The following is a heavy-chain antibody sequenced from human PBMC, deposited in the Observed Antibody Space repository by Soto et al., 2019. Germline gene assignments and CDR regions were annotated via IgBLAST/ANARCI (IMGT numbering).Heavy chain of an antibody. D-gene: IGHD2-15*01. J-gene: IGHJ4*02. CDR3: ARVYCSGGSCYGIDY. Sequence: QVQLVQSGAEVKKPGASVKVSCKASGYTFTSYYVHWVRQAPGQGLEWMGIINPGGGTSYAQKFQGRVTMTRDTSKSTVYMELRSLRSEDTAVYYWARVYCSGGSCYGIDYWGQGTLVTVSS. V-gene: IGHV1-46*01. CDR2: INPGGGT. CDR1: GYTFTSYY.